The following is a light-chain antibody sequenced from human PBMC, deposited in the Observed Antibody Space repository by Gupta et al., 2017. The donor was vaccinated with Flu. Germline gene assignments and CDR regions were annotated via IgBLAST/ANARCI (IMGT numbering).Light chain of an antibody. V-gene: IGLV7-43*01. CDR1: TGAVTNGHY. CDR2: STK. Sequence: QPVVTQEPSVTVSPGGTVTLTCAASTGAVTNGHYTRWFQKKPGQPPTSLIYSTKNKHFGTPARFSGSLLEGKAVLTVSTVQVEDEADYYCLLEFGAVYLFGGGTRLTVL. CDR3: LLEFGAVYL. J-gene: IGLJ2*01.